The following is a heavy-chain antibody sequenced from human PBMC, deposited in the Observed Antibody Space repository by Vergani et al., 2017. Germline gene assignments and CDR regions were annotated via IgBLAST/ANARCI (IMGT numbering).Heavy chain of an antibody. CDR1: GFTFSSYG. V-gene: IGHV3-30*03. D-gene: IGHD5-12*01. J-gene: IGHJ4*02. Sequence: QVQLVESGGGVVQPGRSLRLSCAASGFTFSSYGMHWVRQAPGKGLEWVAVISYDGSNKYYADSVKGRFTISRDNSKNTLYLQMNSLRAEDTAVYYCARAHLDTYSGYDYEDFDYWGQGTLVTVSS. CDR2: ISYDGSNK. CDR3: ARAHLDTYSGYDYEDFDY.